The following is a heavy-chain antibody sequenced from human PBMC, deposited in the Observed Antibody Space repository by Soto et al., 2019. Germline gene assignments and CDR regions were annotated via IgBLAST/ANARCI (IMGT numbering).Heavy chain of an antibody. D-gene: IGHD5-18*01. CDR3: ASLLYVDTAMVINYFDY. CDR2: IDPSDSYT. J-gene: IGHJ4*02. Sequence: GESLKISCKGSGYSFTSYWISWVRQMPGKGLEWMGRIDPSDSYTNYSPSFQGHVTISADKSISTAYLQWSSLKASDTAMYYCASLLYVDTAMVINYFDYWGQGTLVTVSS. CDR1: GYSFTSYW. V-gene: IGHV5-10-1*01.